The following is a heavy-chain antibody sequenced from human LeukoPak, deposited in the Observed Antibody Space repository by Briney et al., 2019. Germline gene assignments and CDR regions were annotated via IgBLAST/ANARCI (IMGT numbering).Heavy chain of an antibody. J-gene: IGHJ4*02. CDR3: AREDGSGTYYRDY. V-gene: IGHV3-21*01. CDR1: GFTFSSYS. Sequence: NPGGSLRLSCAASGFTFSSYSMNWVRQAPGKGLEWVSSISSSSSYIYYADSVKGRFTISRDNAKNSLYLQMNSLRAEDTAVYYCAREDGSGTYYRDYWGQGTLVTVSS. CDR2: ISSSSSYI. D-gene: IGHD3-10*01.